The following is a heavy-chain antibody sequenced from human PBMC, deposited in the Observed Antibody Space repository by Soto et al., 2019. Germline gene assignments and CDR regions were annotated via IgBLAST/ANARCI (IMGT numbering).Heavy chain of an antibody. CDR1: GFTFSSYA. CDR3: AIVGSSGWSLMYFDY. Sequence: QVQLVESGGGVVQPGRSLRLSCAASGFTFSSYAMHWVRQAPGKGLEWVAVISYDGSNKYYADSVKGRCTISRDNSKITLYLQMSSLRAADTAVYSCAIVGSSGWSLMYFDYWGQGTLVTVSS. D-gene: IGHD6-19*01. V-gene: IGHV3-30-3*01. J-gene: IGHJ4*02. CDR2: ISYDGSNK.